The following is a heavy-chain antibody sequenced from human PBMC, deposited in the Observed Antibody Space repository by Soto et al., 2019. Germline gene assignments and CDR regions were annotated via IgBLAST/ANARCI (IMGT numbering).Heavy chain of an antibody. V-gene: IGHV1-69*01. CDR2: IIPIFGTA. CDR1: GGTFSSYA. D-gene: IGHD2-2*01. CDR3: ARQRQVVPAAPPSYYYYGMDV. J-gene: IGHJ6*02. Sequence: SVKVSCKASGGTFSSYAISWVRQAPGQGLEWMGGIIPIFGTANYAQKFQGRVTITADESTSTAYMELSSLRSEDTAVYYCARQRQVVPAAPPSYYYYGMDVRGQGITVTVS.